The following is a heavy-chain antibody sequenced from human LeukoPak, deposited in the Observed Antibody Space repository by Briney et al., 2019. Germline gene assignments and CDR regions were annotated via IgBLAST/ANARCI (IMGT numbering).Heavy chain of an antibody. CDR2: ISSSGSIM. CDR1: GFSFSSYE. CDR3: SGQYSSSSVVDY. V-gene: IGHV3-48*03. Sequence: GGSLRLSCAASGFSFSSYEMNWVRQAPGKGLEWVSYISSSGSIMYSADSVKGRFTISRDNAKNSLYLQMYSLRAEDTAIYYCSGQYSSSSVVDYRGQGTLVTVSS. D-gene: IGHD6-6*01. J-gene: IGHJ4*02.